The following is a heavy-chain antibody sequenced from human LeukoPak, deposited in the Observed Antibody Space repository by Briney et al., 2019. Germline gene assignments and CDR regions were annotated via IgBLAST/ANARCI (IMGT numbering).Heavy chain of an antibody. Sequence: SETLSLTCTVSDGSISSYYWSWIRQPAGKGLEWIGRIYTSGSTNYNPSLKSRVTMSVDTSKNQFSLKLSSVTAADTAVYYCARDRGTMVRGVNIPHDAFDIWGQGTMVTVSS. D-gene: IGHD3-10*01. V-gene: IGHV4-4*07. CDR3: ARDRGTMVRGVNIPHDAFDI. CDR2: IYTSGST. J-gene: IGHJ3*02. CDR1: DGSISSYY.